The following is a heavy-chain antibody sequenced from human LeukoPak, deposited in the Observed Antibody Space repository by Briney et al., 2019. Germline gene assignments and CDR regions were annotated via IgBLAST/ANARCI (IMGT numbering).Heavy chain of an antibody. J-gene: IGHJ4*02. Sequence: SGSSLTLSCAASGFTFSSYGMHWPRQAPGKGLEWVAVVSYDGNTKYYADSVKGRFTISRDNSKNTLFLQMNSLRTEDTAVYYCAKKKGGYKYDDFFDYWGQGTLVTVSS. D-gene: IGHD5-24*01. CDR3: AKKKGGYKYDDFFDY. CDR2: VSYDGNTK. CDR1: GFTFSSYG. V-gene: IGHV3-30*18.